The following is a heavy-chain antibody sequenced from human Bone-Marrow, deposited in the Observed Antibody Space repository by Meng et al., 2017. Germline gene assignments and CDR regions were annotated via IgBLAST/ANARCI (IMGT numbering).Heavy chain of an antibody. D-gene: IGHD2-2*01. Sequence: ASVKVSCKPSGYNFPDYYIHWVRRAPGQGLEWMGRINPKSGDTNYAQKFQGRVTITTDESTSTAYMELSSLRSEDTAVYYCARGIVVVPAGYGMDVWGQGTTVTVSS. CDR2: INPKSGDT. J-gene: IGHJ6*02. CDR3: ARGIVVVPAGYGMDV. V-gene: IGHV1-2*06. CDR1: GYNFPDYY.